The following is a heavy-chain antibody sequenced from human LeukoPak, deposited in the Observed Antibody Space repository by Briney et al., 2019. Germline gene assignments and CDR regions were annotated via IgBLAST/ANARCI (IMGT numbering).Heavy chain of an antibody. D-gene: IGHD4-11*01. Sequence: PSETLSLTCTVSGGSISSGDYYWTWIRQPPGKGLEWIGSIYYSGSTYYNPSLKSRVTISVDTSKNQFSLKLSSVTAADTAVYYCARRGTVTTERFDYWGQGTLVTVFS. J-gene: IGHJ4*02. CDR3: ARRGTVTTERFDY. V-gene: IGHV4-39*01. CDR1: GGSISSGDYY. CDR2: IYYSGST.